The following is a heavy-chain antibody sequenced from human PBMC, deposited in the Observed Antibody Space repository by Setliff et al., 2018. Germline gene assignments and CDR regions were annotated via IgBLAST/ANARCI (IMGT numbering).Heavy chain of an antibody. V-gene: IGHV5-51*01. CDR1: GYIFTNCW. J-gene: IGHJ3*01. D-gene: IGHD2-2*01. Sequence: GESLKISCKASGYIFTNCWIGWVRQMPGKGLEWMGVIYPGDSDTRYSPSFQGQVTISADKSINTAYLQWSSLKASDTAIYYCTRHEDRNKCTSSSCYRENDAFDVWGQGAMVTV. CDR3: TRHEDRNKCTSSSCYRENDAFDV. CDR2: IYPGDSDT.